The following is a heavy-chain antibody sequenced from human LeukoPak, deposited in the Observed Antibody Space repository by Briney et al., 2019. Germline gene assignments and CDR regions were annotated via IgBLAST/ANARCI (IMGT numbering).Heavy chain of an antibody. CDR3: AKDDRYYQLLYEGYFDY. Sequence: PGRSLRLSCAASGFTFSSYGMHWVRQAPGKGLEWVAFIRYDGSNKYYADSVKGRFTISRDNSKNTLYLQMNSLRAEDTAVYYCAKDDRYYQLLYEGYFDYWGQGTLVTVSS. D-gene: IGHD2-2*02. V-gene: IGHV3-30*02. J-gene: IGHJ4*02. CDR1: GFTFSSYG. CDR2: IRYDGSNK.